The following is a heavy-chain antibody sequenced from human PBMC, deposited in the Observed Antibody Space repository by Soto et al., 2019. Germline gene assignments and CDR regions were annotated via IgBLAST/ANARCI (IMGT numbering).Heavy chain of an antibody. CDR3: ARDCLAAAGTIYYMDV. CDR2: IKQDGSEK. J-gene: IGHJ6*03. CDR1: GFTFSSYW. V-gene: IGHV3-7*01. D-gene: IGHD6-13*01. Sequence: PGGSLRLSCAASGFTFSSYWMSWVRQAPGKGLEWVANIKQDGSEKYYVDSVKGRFTISRDNAKNSLYLQMNSLRAEDTAVYYCARDCLAAAGTIYYMDVWGKGTTVTAP.